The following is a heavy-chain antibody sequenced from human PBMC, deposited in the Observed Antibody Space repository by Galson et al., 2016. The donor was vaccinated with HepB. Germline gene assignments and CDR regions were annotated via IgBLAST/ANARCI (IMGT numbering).Heavy chain of an antibody. CDR1: GFTFSNYA. CDR3: AREPVRLDDLLTGPPKNPDY. J-gene: IGHJ4*02. V-gene: IGHV3-23*01. Sequence: SLRLSCAASGFTFSNYAMSWVRQAPGKGLEWVSSIRGSGYNTYYADSVKGRFTISRDNSKNTLSLQMNNLRAEDTAVYYCAREPVRLDDLLTGPPKNPDYWGQGTLVTVSS. D-gene: IGHD3-9*01. CDR2: IRGSGYNT.